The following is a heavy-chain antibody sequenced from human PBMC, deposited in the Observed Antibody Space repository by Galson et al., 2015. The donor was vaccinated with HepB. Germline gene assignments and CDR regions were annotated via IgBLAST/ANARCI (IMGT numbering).Heavy chain of an antibody. CDR2: LSYDGTNK. CDR1: GFTFSSYD. CDR3: AKDSRYISGWYAGRGGFDY. J-gene: IGHJ4*02. Sequence: SLRLSCAAPGFTFSSYDMHWVRQAPGKGLAWVAILSYDGTNKYFADSVKGRFTISRDNSNNTLYLQMNSLRAEDTAVYYCAKDSRYISGWYAGRGGFDYWGQGTLVTVSS. D-gene: IGHD6-19*01. V-gene: IGHV3-30*18.